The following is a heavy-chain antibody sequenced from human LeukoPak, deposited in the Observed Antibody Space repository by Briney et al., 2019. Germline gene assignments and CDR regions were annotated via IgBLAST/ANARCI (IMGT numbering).Heavy chain of an antibody. D-gene: IGHD3-9*01. CDR1: GFTFSSYA. V-gene: IGHV3-23*01. Sequence: PGGSLRLSCAASGFTFSSYAMSWVRQAPGKGLEWVSAISGSGGSTYYADSVKGRFTISRDNSKNTLYLQMNSLRAEDTAVYYCAREAYDRVQLRYFDWLLLPHRPFDYWGQGTLVTVSS. J-gene: IGHJ4*02. CDR3: AREAYDRVQLRYFDWLLLPHRPFDY. CDR2: ISGSGGST.